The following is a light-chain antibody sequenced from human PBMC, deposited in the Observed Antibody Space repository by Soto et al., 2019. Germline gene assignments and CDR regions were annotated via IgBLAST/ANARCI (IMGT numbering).Light chain of an antibody. Sequence: EIVLTQSPGTLSLTLGERASLSCRASQTIRGNYLAWYQQRPGQVPRLLMFGASKRATGVPDRFSGSGSGTDFTLTVSRLEPADFGMYYCQQYVSPPLTFGGGTKLEI. CDR1: QTIRGNY. CDR2: GAS. J-gene: IGKJ4*01. CDR3: QQYVSPPLT. V-gene: IGKV3-20*01.